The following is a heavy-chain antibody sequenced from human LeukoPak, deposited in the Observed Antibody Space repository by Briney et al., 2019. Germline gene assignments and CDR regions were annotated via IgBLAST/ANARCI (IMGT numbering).Heavy chain of an antibody. CDR1: GYTFTSYY. CDR2: INPSGGST. J-gene: IGHJ3*02. Sequence: ASVKVSCKASGYTFTSYYMHWVRQAPGQGLEWMGIINPSGGSTSYAQKLQGRVTMTTDTSTSTAYMELRSLRSDDTAVYYCARFGALHDAFDIWGQGTMVTVSS. CDR3: ARFGALHDAFDI. V-gene: IGHV1-46*01. D-gene: IGHD3-16*01.